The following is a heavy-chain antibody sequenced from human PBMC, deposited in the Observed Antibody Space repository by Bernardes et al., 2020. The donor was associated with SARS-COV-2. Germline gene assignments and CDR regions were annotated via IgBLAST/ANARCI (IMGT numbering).Heavy chain of an antibody. D-gene: IGHD1-26*01. CDR1: GGSFSGYY. CDR2: INHSGST. Sequence: LSLTCAVYGGSFSGYYWSWIRQPPGKGLEWIGEINHSGSTNYNPSLKSRVTISVDTSKNQFSLKLSSVTAADTAVYYCARGRRELLGYFDYWGQGTLVTVSS. CDR3: ARGRRELLGYFDY. V-gene: IGHV4-34*01. J-gene: IGHJ4*02.